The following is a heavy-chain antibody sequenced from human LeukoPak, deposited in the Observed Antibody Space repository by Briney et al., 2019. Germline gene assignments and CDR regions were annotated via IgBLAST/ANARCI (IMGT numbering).Heavy chain of an antibody. V-gene: IGHV3-30*04. Sequence: PGGSLRLSCSASGFTFSLYAMHWVRQAPGKGLEWVAVISYDGSNKYYADSVKGRFTISRDNSKNTLYLQMNSLRAEDTAVYYCAKDRGGFDPWGQGTLVTVSS. J-gene: IGHJ5*02. CDR2: ISYDGSNK. CDR3: AKDRGGFDP. D-gene: IGHD3-10*01. CDR1: GFTFSLYA.